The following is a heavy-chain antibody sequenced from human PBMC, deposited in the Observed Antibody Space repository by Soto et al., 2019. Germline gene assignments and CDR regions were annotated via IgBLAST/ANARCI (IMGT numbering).Heavy chain of an antibody. CDR1: GFTFSSYA. J-gene: IGHJ4*02. D-gene: IGHD6-19*01. Sequence: GGSLRLSCAASGFTFSSYAMHWVRQAPGKGLEWVAVISYDGSNKYYADSVKGRFTISRDNSKNTLYLQMNSLRAEDTAVYYCARDGEVAGGLDYWGQGTLVTVSS. CDR3: ARDGEVAGGLDY. V-gene: IGHV3-30-3*01. CDR2: ISYDGSNK.